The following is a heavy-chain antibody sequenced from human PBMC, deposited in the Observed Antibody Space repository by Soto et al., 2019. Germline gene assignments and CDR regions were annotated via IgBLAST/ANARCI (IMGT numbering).Heavy chain of an antibody. J-gene: IGHJ6*02. Sequence: ASVKVSCKASGCTFTGYYIHWVRQAPGQGLEWMGWINPNSGGTNYAQKFQGWVTMTRDTSISTAYMELSRLRSDDTAVYYCARGTDAPNKFYYCGMDVWGQGTTVTVSS. CDR2: INPNSGGT. CDR3: ARGTDAPNKFYYCGMDV. CDR1: GCTFTGYY. V-gene: IGHV1-2*04.